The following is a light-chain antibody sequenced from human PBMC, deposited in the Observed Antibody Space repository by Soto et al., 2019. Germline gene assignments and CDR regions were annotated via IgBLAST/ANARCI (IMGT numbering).Light chain of an antibody. Sequence: QPVLTQPPSVSGAPGQRVTISCTGASSNIGAGYDVHWYQHLPGTVPKLLIYGNTNRPSGVPDRFSGSKSGTSASLAITGLQAEDEADYYCQSHDSSLSAGVFGGGTQLTVL. CDR1: SSNIGAGYD. J-gene: IGLJ3*02. CDR3: QSHDSSLSAGV. CDR2: GNT. V-gene: IGLV1-40*01.